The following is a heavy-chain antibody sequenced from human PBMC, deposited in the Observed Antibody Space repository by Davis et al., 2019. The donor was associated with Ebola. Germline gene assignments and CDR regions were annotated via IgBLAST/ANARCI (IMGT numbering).Heavy chain of an antibody. Sequence: GESLKISCAASGFTFSSYSMNWVRQAPGKGLEWVSAISGSGGSTYYADSVKGRFTISRDNSKNTLYLQMNSLRAEDTAVYYCAKVRVYGVGATASAFDIWGQGTMVTVSS. CDR3: AKVRVYGVGATASAFDI. D-gene: IGHD1-26*01. CDR2: ISGSGGST. CDR1: GFTFSSYS. J-gene: IGHJ3*02. V-gene: IGHV3-23*01.